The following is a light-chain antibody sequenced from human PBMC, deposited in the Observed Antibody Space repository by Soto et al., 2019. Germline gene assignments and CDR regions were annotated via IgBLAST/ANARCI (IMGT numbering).Light chain of an antibody. CDR2: DAS. CDR3: QQRSNWPPKIT. Sequence: EIVMTQSPATLSVSPGERATLSCRASQSVSSNLAWYQQKPGQAPXXLXHDASNRATGIPARFSGSGSGTDFTLTISSLEPEDFAVYYCQQRSNWPPKITFGQGTRLEIK. CDR1: QSVSSN. J-gene: IGKJ5*01. V-gene: IGKV3-11*01.